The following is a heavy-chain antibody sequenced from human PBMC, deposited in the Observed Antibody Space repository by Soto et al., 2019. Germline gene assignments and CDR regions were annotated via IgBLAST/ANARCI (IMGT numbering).Heavy chain of an antibody. CDR2: INPNSGGT. D-gene: IGHD5-12*01. J-gene: IGHJ4*02. Sequence: ASVKVSCKASGYTFTGYYMHWVRQAPGQGLEWMGWINPNSGGTNYAQKFQGWVTMTRDTSISTAYMELSRLRSDDTAVYYCARGYSGYDLYYFDYWGQGTLVTVSS. CDR1: GYTFTGYY. V-gene: IGHV1-2*04. CDR3: ARGYSGYDLYYFDY.